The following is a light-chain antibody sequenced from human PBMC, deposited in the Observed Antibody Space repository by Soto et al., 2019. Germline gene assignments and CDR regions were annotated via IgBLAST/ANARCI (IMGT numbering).Light chain of an antibody. Sequence: DVVMTQSPLSLPVTLGQPASISCRSSQSLVYSDGNTYLNWFQQRPGQSPRRLIYKVSKRDSGVPDRFSGSGSGTDFTLTINSLQSEDFAVYYCQPYNNWPLTFGGGTKVDIK. V-gene: IGKV2-30*01. CDR3: QPYNNWPLT. CDR2: KVS. J-gene: IGKJ4*01. CDR1: QSLVYSDGNTY.